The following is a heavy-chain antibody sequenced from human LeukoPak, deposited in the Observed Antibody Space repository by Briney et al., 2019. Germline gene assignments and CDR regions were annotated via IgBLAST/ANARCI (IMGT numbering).Heavy chain of an antibody. CDR1: GFAFSSYW. J-gene: IGHJ4*02. D-gene: IGHD3-3*01. Sequence: GGSLRLSWAASGFAFSSYWMSWVRQAPGKGLEWVANIKHDGSEKYYVDSVKGRFTISRDNAKNALYLQMNSLRGEDTAVYYCARSPTYYDFWSGYKFIDYCGQGTLVTVSS. V-gene: IGHV3-7*01. CDR3: ARSPTYYDFWSGYKFIDY. CDR2: IKHDGSEK.